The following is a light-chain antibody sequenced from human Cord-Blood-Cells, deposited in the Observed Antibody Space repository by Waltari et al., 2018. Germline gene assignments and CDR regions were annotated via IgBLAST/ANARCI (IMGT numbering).Light chain of an antibody. CDR2: AAS. J-gene: IGKJ2*01. CDR3: QQYYSYLYT. CDR1: QGISSY. Sequence: AIRITQSPSSLSASTGDXXXXTCRASQGISSYLAWYQQKPGKAPKLLIYAASTLQSGVPSRFSGSGSGTDFTLTISCLQSEDFATYYCQQYYSYLYTFGQGTKLEIK. V-gene: IGKV1-8*01.